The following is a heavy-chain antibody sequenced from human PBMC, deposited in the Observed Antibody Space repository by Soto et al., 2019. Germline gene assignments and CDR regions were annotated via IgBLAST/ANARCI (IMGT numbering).Heavy chain of an antibody. J-gene: IGHJ6*02. CDR2: ISYDGSNK. CDR1: GFTFSSYG. V-gene: IGHV3-30*18. D-gene: IGHD6-19*01. Sequence: GGSLRLSCAASGFTFSSYGMHWVRQAPGKGLEWVAVISYDGSNKYYADSVKGRFTISRDNSKNTLYLQMNSLRAEDTAVYYCAKERSSGWYYYYYGMDGWGQGPTVTVSS. CDR3: AKERSSGWYYYYYGMDG.